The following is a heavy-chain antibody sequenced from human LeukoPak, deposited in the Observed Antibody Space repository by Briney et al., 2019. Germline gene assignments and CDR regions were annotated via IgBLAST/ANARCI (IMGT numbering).Heavy chain of an antibody. V-gene: IGHV3-33*01. J-gene: IGHJ4*02. Sequence: GRSLRLSCAASGFTFSSYGMHWVRQAPGKGLEWVAVIWYDGSNKYYADSVKGRFTISRDNSKNTLYLQMNSLRAEDTAVYYCARDEDTSALSEYWGQGTLVTVSS. D-gene: IGHD2/OR15-2a*01. CDR3: ARDEDTSALSEY. CDR1: GFTFSSYG. CDR2: IWYDGSNK.